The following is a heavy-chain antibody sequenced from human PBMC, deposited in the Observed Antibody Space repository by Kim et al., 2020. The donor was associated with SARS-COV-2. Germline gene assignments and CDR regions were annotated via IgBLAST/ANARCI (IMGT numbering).Heavy chain of an antibody. CDR3: ARDPLRYFDWLDPYYYYGMDV. V-gene: IGHV1-2*06. Sequence: ASVKVSCKASGYTFTGYYMHWVRQAPGQGLEWMGRINPNSGGTNYAQKFQGRVTMTRDTSISTAYMELSRLRSDDTAVYYCARDPLRYFDWLDPYYYYGMDVWGQGTTVTVSS. CDR1: GYTFTGYY. D-gene: IGHD3-9*01. CDR2: INPNSGGT. J-gene: IGHJ6*02.